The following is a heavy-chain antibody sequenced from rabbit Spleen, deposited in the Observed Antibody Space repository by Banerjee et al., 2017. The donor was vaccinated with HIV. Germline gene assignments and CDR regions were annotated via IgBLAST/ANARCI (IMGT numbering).Heavy chain of an antibody. D-gene: IGHD1-1*01. Sequence: EESGGGLVQPEGSLTLTCTASGFSFSGNYWICWVRQAPGKGLEWIACIDTNDEDTDYANWPKGRFTISKTSSTTVTLQMTSLTAADTATYFCARNYVNAFDPWGPGTLVTVS. CDR1: GFSFSGNYW. CDR3: ARNYVNAFDP. V-gene: IGHV1S45*01. J-gene: IGHJ2*01. CDR2: IDTNDEDT.